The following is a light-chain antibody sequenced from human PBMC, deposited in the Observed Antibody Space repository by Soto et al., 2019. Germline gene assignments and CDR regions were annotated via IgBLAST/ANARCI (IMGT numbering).Light chain of an antibody. CDR2: LNNDGSH. Sequence: QPVLTQSPSASASLGASVKLTCTLSSGHSSYAIAWHQQQPEKGPRYLMKLNNDGSHSKGDGIPDRFSGSSSGAARYLTISSLQSEDEAYYYCQTWGTGTWVFGGGTKLTVL. CDR1: SGHSSYA. CDR3: QTWGTGTWV. V-gene: IGLV4-69*01. J-gene: IGLJ3*02.